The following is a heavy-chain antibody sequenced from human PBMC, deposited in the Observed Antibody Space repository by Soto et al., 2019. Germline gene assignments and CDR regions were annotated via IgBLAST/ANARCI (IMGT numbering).Heavy chain of an antibody. CDR2: TYYRSRWYR. Sequence: PSRHIALTCVGSGVTVYSNIVAWNWVRQSPSRGLEWSGRTYYRSRWYRDYPLSVRSRIDINAPTSKNQVSLQLNSVSPEDTSVYSCARSEEDSDYYDYGMDVWGQGTTVTVS. J-gene: IGHJ6*01. V-gene: IGHV6-1*01. CDR3: ARSEEDSDYYDYGMDV. CDR1: GVTVYSNIVA. D-gene: IGHD2-15*01.